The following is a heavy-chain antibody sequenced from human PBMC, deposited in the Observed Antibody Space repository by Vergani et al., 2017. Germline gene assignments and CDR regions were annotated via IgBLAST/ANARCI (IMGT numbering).Heavy chain of an antibody. CDR2: INPSGGHT. D-gene: IGHD3-9*01. J-gene: IGHJ4*02. CDR1: GYTFSIYY. Sequence: QVQVVQSGAEVKKSGASVKVPCKTSGYTFSIYYMHCVRQAPGQGLEWMGIINPSGGHTNYAQKFQGRVTMTRDTSTSTVYMELGSLRYEDPAIVYCARGDYGILTGYGYWGQGTLVTVPA. V-gene: IGHV1-46*03. CDR3: ARGDYGILTGYGY.